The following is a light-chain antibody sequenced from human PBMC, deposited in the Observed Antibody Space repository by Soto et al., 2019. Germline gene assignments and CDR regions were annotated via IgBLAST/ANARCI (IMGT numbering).Light chain of an antibody. CDR2: GAS. Sequence: EIVLTQSPGTRSLSPGERATLSCRASQSVSRSYLAWYQQKPGQAPRLLIYGASSRATGIPDRFSGSGSGTEFTLTISSLQSEDFAVYYCQQYGSSGTFGQGTKVDIK. J-gene: IGKJ1*01. CDR3: QQYGSSGT. V-gene: IGKV3-20*01. CDR1: QSVSRSY.